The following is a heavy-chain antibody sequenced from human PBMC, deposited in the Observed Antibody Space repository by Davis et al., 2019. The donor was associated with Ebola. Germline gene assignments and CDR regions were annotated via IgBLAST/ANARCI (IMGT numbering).Heavy chain of an antibody. Sequence: SETLSLTCTVSGGSVSSGSYYWSWIRQPPGKGLEWIGYIYYSGSTNYNPSLKSRVTISVDTSKNQFSLELTSPTATDTAVYYCARSKASGWGSHNWFDPWGQGTPVIVSS. V-gene: IGHV4-61*01. CDR3: ARSKASGWGSHNWFDP. CDR2: IYYSGST. CDR1: GGSVSSGSYY. J-gene: IGHJ5*02. D-gene: IGHD6-19*01.